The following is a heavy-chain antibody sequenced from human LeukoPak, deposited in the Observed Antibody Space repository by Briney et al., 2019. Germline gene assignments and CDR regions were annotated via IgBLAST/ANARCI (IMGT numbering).Heavy chain of an antibody. CDR3: ARRSEFDNTHYHYFDY. Sequence: SETLSLTCTVSGGSIDSRSYYWDWIRQAPGKGLEWIGTIYHSGSTEYNPSLKSRVAIFVDTSKNQFSLLLPSVAAADPAVYYCARRSEFDNTHYHYFDYWGQGALVTVSS. J-gene: IGHJ4*02. D-gene: IGHD2-15*01. CDR1: GGSIDSRSYY. V-gene: IGHV4-39*01. CDR2: IYHSGST.